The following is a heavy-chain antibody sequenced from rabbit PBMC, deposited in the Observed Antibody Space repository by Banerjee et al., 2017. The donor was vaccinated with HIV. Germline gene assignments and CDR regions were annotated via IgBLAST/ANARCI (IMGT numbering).Heavy chain of an antibody. V-gene: IGHV1S40*01. Sequence: QSLEESGGDLVKPEGSLTLTCKASGFSFSNRYVMCWVRQAPGKGLEWIGYITYGGSAYYASWVKGRFTISKTSSTMVTLQLTSLTAADTATYFCARGTNSASGPTRLDLWG. CDR2: ITYGGSA. CDR1: GFSFSNRYV. CDR3: ARGTNSASGPTRLDL. J-gene: IGHJ3*01. D-gene: IGHD1-1*01.